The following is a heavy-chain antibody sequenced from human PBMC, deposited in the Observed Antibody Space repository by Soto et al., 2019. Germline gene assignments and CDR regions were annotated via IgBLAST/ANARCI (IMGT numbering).Heavy chain of an antibody. Sequence: SLRLSCAASGFTFSTFWMHWVRQAPGKGLVWVSRINSDGSKTTYADSVKGRFTISRDNSKNTVYLQMDSLRAEDTAVYYCARVGGTWRPRFYSGQRPLGSVST. V-gene: IGHV3-74*01. D-gene: IGHD3-16*01. CDR3: ARVGGTWRPRFY. J-gene: IGHJ4*02. CDR2: INSDGSKT. CDR1: GFTFSTFW.